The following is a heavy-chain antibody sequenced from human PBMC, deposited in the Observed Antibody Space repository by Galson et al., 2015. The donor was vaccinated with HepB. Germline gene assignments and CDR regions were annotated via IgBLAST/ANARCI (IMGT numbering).Heavy chain of an antibody. CDR3: ARVRYYYMDV. J-gene: IGHJ6*03. CDR2: IYYSGST. V-gene: IGHV4-31*03. CDR1: GGSINSGGYC. Sequence: TLSLTCTVSGGSINSGGYCWSWIRQHPGKGLEWIGYIYYSGSTYYNPSLKSRVIISVDTSKNQFSLKLSSVTVADTAVYYCARVRYYYMDVWGKGTTVTVSS.